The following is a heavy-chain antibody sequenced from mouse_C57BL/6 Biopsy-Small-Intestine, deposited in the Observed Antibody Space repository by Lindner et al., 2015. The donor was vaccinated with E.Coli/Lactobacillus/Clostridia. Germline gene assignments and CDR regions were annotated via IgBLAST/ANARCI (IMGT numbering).Heavy chain of an antibody. Sequence: VQLQESGGDLVKPGGSLKLSCAASGFTFSSYGMSWVRQTPDKRLEWVATISSGGSYTYYPDSVKGRFTISRDNANNTLYLQMSSLKSEDTAMYYCARQGYYGLDYWGQGTTLTVSS. J-gene: IGHJ2*01. V-gene: IGHV5-6*01. CDR3: ARQGYYGLDY. D-gene: IGHD1-1*01. CDR1: GFTFSSYG. CDR2: ISSGGSYT.